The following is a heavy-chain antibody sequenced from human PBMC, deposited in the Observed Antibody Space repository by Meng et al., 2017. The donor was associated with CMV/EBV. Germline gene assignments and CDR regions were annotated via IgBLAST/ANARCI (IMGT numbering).Heavy chain of an antibody. D-gene: IGHD3-3*01. V-gene: IGHV3-23*01. Sequence: GESLKISCAASGFTFSSYAMSWVRQAPGKGLEWVSAISGSGGSTYYADFVKGRFTISRDNSKNTLYLQMNSLRAEDTAVYYCATETIFGVASYGMDVWGQGTTVTVSS. CDR2: ISGSGGST. CDR3: ATETIFGVASYGMDV. CDR1: GFTFSSYA. J-gene: IGHJ6*02.